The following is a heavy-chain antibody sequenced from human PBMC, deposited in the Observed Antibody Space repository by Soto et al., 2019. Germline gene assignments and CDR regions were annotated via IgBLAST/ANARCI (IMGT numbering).Heavy chain of an antibody. CDR3: ERIHRGYSSGPIDY. D-gene: IGHD5-18*01. J-gene: IGHJ4*02. V-gene: IGHV3-11*01. Sequence: PGGSLRLSCAASGFTFSDYYMSWIRQAPGKGLEWVSYISSSGGAIYHADSVKGRFTISRDNAKNSLYLQMNSLRAEDTAVYSCERIHRGYSSGPIDYWGQGTLVTVSS. CDR2: ISSSGGAI. CDR1: GFTFSDYY.